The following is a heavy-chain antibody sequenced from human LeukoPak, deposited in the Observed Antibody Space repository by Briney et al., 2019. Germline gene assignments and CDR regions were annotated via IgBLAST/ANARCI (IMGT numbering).Heavy chain of an antibody. J-gene: IGHJ3*02. Sequence: PSETLSLTCAVYGGSFSGYYWSWIRQPPGKGLEWLGEINHSGSTNYNPSLKSRVTISVDTSKNQFSLKLSSVTAADTAVYYCARCPRMTYYYGSGSYRAFDIWGQGTMVTVSP. D-gene: IGHD3-10*01. CDR1: GGSFSGYY. CDR2: INHSGST. V-gene: IGHV4-34*01. CDR3: ARCPRMTYYYGSGSYRAFDI.